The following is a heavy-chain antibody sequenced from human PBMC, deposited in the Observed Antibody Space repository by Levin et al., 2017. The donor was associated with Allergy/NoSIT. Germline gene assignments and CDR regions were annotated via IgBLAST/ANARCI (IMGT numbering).Heavy chain of an antibody. CDR2: ISSSSSTI. Sequence: GGSLRLSCAASGFTFSSYSMNWVRQAPGKGLEWVSYISSSSSTIYYADSVKGRFTISRDNAKNSLYLQMNSLRAEDTAVYYCAREWGGRYFDWPTIYYYYMDVWGKGTTVTVSS. J-gene: IGHJ6*03. CDR1: GFTFSSYS. V-gene: IGHV3-48*01. CDR3: AREWGGRYFDWPTIYYYYMDV. D-gene: IGHD3-9*01.